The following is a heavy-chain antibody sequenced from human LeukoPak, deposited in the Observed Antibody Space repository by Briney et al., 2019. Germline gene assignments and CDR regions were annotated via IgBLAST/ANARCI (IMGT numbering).Heavy chain of an antibody. CDR3: ARRTAYPTLSHYYYMDV. Sequence: PGGSLRLSCSASGFTFSSYWMSWVRQTTGKGLEWIASIYHSGRTDYNPSLKSRVTISVDTSKNQFSLKLSSVTAADTAVYYCARRTAYPTLSHYYYMDVWGKGTTVTVSS. CDR1: GFTFSSYW. J-gene: IGHJ6*03. D-gene: IGHD5-24*01. CDR2: IYHSGRT. V-gene: IGHV4-38-2*01.